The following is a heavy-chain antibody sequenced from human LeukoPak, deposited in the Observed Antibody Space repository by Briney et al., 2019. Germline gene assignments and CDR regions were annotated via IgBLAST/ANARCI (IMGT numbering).Heavy chain of an antibody. D-gene: IGHD2-15*01. J-gene: IGHJ4*02. Sequence: GGSLRLSCAVSGFTSSSYWMSWVRQAPGKGLEWVANIKQDGSEKYYVDSVKGRFTISRDNAKNSLYLQMNSLRAEDTAVYYCARAPYCVGGSCRFDYWGQGTLVTVSS. CDR3: ARAPYCVGGSCRFDY. CDR1: GFTSSSYW. CDR2: IKQDGSEK. V-gene: IGHV3-7*03.